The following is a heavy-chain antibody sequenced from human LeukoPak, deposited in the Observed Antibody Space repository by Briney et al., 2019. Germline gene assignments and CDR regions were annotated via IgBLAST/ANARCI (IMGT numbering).Heavy chain of an antibody. CDR2: IIPIFGTA. CDR3: ARGYWSSSPLDY. Sequence: ASVKVSCKASGGTFSSYAISWVRQAPGQGLEWLGGIIPIFGTANCAQKFQGRVTITADESTSTAYMELSSLRSEDTAVYYCARGYWSSSPLDYWGQGTLVTVSS. D-gene: IGHD2-2*01. J-gene: IGHJ4*02. V-gene: IGHV1-69*13. CDR1: GGTFSSYA.